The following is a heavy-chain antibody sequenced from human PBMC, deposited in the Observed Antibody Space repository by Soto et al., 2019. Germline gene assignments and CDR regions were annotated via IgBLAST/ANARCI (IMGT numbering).Heavy chain of an antibody. D-gene: IGHD3-22*01. CDR3: ARLGAYYQALDS. CDR1: DGSISPNY. Sequence: QVQLQESGPGLVKPSETLSLKCTVSDGSISPNYWTWIRQPPGKGLEWIGYIYYAGTTTYNPSLKSRVSISVDTSKNEVSLKLTSVTAVDTAVYYCARLGAYYQALDSWGQGILVTVSS. J-gene: IGHJ4*02. CDR2: IYYAGTT. V-gene: IGHV4-59*08.